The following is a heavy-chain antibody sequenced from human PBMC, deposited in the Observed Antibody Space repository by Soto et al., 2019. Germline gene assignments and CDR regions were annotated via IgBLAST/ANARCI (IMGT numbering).Heavy chain of an antibody. J-gene: IGHJ4*02. CDR3: ARVIAAAGIDY. CDR2: INHNGST. CDR1: GGSFSGYY. V-gene: IGHV4-34*01. D-gene: IGHD6-13*01. Sequence: SETLSLTCAVYGGSFSGYYWSWIRQPPGKGLEWIGEINHNGSTNYNPSLKSRVTISVDTSKNQFSLKLSSVTAADTAVYYCARVIAAAGIDYWGQGTLVTVSS.